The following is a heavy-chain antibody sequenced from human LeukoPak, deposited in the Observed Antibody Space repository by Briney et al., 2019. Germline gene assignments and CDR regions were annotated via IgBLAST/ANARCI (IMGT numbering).Heavy chain of an antibody. CDR3: ATDLEQRPRNTMVRGAQGY. Sequence: ASVKVSCKVSGYTLTELSMHWVRQAPGKGLEWMGGFDPEDGETIYAQKFQGRVTMTEDTSTDTAYMELSSLRSEDTAVYYCATDLEQRPRNTMVRGAQGYWGQGTLVTVSS. D-gene: IGHD3-10*01. CDR1: GYTLTELS. J-gene: IGHJ4*02. CDR2: FDPEDGET. V-gene: IGHV1-24*01.